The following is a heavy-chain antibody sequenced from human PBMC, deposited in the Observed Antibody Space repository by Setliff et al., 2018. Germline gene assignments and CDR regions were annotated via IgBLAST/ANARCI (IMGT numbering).Heavy chain of an antibody. CDR2: INHSGST. J-gene: IGHJ4*02. CDR3: ARFLRVGDTYYYGSGSYIFDY. V-gene: IGHV4-39*07. D-gene: IGHD3-10*01. Sequence: SETLSLTCTVFGGSMSSSGYYWAWIRQSPGKGLEWIGEINHSGSTNYNPSLKSRVTISVDTSKNQFSLKLSSVTAADTAVYYCARFLRVGDTYYYGSGSYIFDYWGQGTLVTVSS. CDR1: GGSMSSSGYY.